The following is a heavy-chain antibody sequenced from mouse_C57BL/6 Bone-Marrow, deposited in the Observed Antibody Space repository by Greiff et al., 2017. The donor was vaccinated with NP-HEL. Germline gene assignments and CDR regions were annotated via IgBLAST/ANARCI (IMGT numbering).Heavy chain of an antibody. D-gene: IGHD2-12*01. CDR3: AGGGYYKETFAY. V-gene: IGHV1-81*01. CDR2: IYPRSGNT. Sequence: VQLQQSGAELVRPGASVKLSCKASGYTFTSYGISWVKQRPGQGLEWIGEIYPRSGNTYYTEKFKGKATLTADKSSSTAYMVLRSRTSEDYAVYFCAGGGYYKETFAYWGQGTLVTVSA. CDR1: GYTFTSYG. J-gene: IGHJ3*01.